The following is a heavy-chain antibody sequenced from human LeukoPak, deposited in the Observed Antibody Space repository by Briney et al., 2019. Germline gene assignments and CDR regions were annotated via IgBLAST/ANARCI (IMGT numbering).Heavy chain of an antibody. CDR1: GFTFSSYA. Sequence: GRSLRLSCAASGFTFSSYAMHWVRQAPGKGLEWVAVISYDGSNKYYADSVKGRLTISRDNSKNTLYLQMNSLRAEDTAVYYCARASGSYWAGIGYWGQGTLVTVSS. D-gene: IGHD1-26*01. CDR2: ISYDGSNK. CDR3: ARASGSYWAGIGY. J-gene: IGHJ4*02. V-gene: IGHV3-30-3*01.